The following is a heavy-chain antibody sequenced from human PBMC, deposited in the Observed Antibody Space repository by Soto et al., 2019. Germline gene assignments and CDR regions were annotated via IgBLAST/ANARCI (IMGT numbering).Heavy chain of an antibody. J-gene: IGHJ4*02. D-gene: IGHD2-15*01. Sequence: QVQLQESGPGLVKPSQTLSLTCTVSGGSISSGGYYWSWIRQHPGKGLEWIGYIYYSGSTYYNPSLKGRVTLSVATAKNQVSLKLSSVTAADTAVYYCARVDGCWFDYWCQGTLVTVSS. V-gene: IGHV4-31*03. CDR3: ARVDGCWFDY. CDR2: IYYSGST. CDR1: GGSISSGGYY.